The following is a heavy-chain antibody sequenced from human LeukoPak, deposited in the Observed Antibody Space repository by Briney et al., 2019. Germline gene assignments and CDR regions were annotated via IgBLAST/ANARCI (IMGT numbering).Heavy chain of an antibody. CDR3: ATETTSIVPDY. Sequence: ASVNVSCKVSGHPLSELPMYWVRQAPGKGLEGMGGFHPENYERLHAQKFRGRLTKNGDTSTHTPYMELSSLRSEDTAVYYCATETTSIVPDYWGQGTLVTVSS. CDR1: GHPLSELP. J-gene: IGHJ4*02. D-gene: IGHD2-21*01. V-gene: IGHV1-24*01. CDR2: FHPENYER.